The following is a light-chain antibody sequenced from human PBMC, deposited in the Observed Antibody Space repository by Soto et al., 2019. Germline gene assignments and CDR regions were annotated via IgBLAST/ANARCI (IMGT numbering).Light chain of an antibody. Sequence: QSALTQPRSVSGSPGQSVTISCTGTSSDVGGYNYVSWYQQHPDKAPKLMIYDVTERPSGVPDRFSGSKSGNTASLTISGLQVEDEADYYCCSYAGSYTGVFGTGTKVTV. V-gene: IGLV2-11*01. J-gene: IGLJ1*01. CDR2: DVT. CDR1: SSDVGGYNY. CDR3: CSYAGSYTGV.